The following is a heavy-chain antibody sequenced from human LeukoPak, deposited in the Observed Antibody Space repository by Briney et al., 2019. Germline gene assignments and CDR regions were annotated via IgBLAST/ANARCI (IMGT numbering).Heavy chain of an antibody. CDR2: ISSSSSYI. D-gene: IGHD5-12*01. CDR3: ARSGYVHAFDI. CDR1: GFTVSSNY. Sequence: GGSLRLSCAASGFTVSSNYMSWVRQAPGKGLEWVSSISSSSSYIYYADSVKGRFTISRDNAKNSLYLQMNSLRAEDTAVYYCARSGYVHAFDIWGQGTMVTVSS. V-gene: IGHV3-21*01. J-gene: IGHJ3*02.